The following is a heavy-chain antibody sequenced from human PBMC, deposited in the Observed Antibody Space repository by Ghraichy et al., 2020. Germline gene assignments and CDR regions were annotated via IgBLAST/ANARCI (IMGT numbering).Heavy chain of an antibody. CDR1: GGSISSYY. Sequence: SETLSLTCTVSGGSISSYYWSWIRQPPGKGLEWIGYIHYSGSTNYNPSLKSRVTISVDTSKNQFSLKLSSVTAADTAVYYCARGGGSGSYYEFDYWGQGTLVTVSS. CDR2: IHYSGST. D-gene: IGHD3-10*01. V-gene: IGHV4-59*01. CDR3: ARGGGSGSYYEFDY. J-gene: IGHJ4*02.